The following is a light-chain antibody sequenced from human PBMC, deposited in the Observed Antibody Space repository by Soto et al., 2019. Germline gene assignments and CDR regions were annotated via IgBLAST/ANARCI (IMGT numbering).Light chain of an antibody. V-gene: IGLV1-44*01. CDR1: TSNIGTNP. CDR3: ATWDDSLNGVV. J-gene: IGLJ2*01. CDR2: GND. Sequence: QSVLTQPPSASGTPGQRVTISCSGSTSNIGTNPINWYQQLPGTAPKLLMFGNDQRPSGVPDRFSGSKSGTSASLAVRGLQSGDEADYYCATWDDSLNGVVFGGGTKLTVL.